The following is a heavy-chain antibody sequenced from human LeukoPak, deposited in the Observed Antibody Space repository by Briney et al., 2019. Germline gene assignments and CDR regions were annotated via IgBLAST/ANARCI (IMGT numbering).Heavy chain of an antibody. Sequence: GGSLRLSCAASGFTFSSYAMSWVRQAPGKGLEWVSAISGSGGSTYYADSVKGRFTISRDNYKNTLYLQMNSLRAEDTAVYYCAKDRGFTVLGYGMDVWGQGTTVTVSS. D-gene: IGHD3-10*01. V-gene: IGHV3-23*01. CDR2: ISGSGGST. CDR3: AKDRGFTVLGYGMDV. CDR1: GFTFSSYA. J-gene: IGHJ6*02.